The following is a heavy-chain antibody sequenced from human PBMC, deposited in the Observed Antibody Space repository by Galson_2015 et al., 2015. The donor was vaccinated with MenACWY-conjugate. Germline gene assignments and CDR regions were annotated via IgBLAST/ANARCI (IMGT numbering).Heavy chain of an antibody. CDR1: GGSFSSFS. J-gene: IGHJ5*02. Sequence: SVKVSCKASGGSFSSFSISWVRQAPGQRLEWMGWINPGSGHTKYSQKFQGRLNITRDTSTNTGYMELSSLRSEDTAGYYCARDRWGYWFDPWGQGTRVTVSS. CDR3: ARDRWGYWFDP. V-gene: IGHV1-3*01. CDR2: INPGSGHT. D-gene: IGHD2-21*01.